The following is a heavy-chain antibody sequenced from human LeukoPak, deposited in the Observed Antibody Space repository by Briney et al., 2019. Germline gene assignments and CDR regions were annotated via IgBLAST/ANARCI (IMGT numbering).Heavy chain of an antibody. CDR1: GGSLSGYY. CDR2: INHSGST. Sequence: SETLSLTCAVYGGSLSGYYWSWLRQPPGKGLEWIGEINHSGSTNYNPSLKSRVTISVDTSKNQFSLKLSSVTAADTAVYYCARWPNYDFWSGYRYGMDVWGQGTTVTVSS. CDR3: ARWPNYDFWSGYRYGMDV. J-gene: IGHJ6*02. V-gene: IGHV4-34*01. D-gene: IGHD3-3*01.